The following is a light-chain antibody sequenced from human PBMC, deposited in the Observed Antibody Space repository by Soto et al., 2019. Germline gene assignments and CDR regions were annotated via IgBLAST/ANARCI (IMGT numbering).Light chain of an antibody. Sequence: EIVMTQSPATLSVSPGERATLSCRASQSVSSNLAWYQQKPGQAPRLLIYGASTRATGIPARFSGSGSGTEFTLTISSLQSEDFATYYCQQTYSPPLTFGQGTKLEIK. CDR2: GAS. J-gene: IGKJ2*01. CDR1: QSVSSN. CDR3: QQTYSPPLT. V-gene: IGKV3-15*01.